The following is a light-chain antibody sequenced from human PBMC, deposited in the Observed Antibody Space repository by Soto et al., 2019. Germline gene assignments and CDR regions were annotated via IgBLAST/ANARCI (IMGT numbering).Light chain of an antibody. Sequence: QMTQSPSSLSTSVGDRVTITCQASQDIDNHLNWFQQKPGKAPKLLIYDASNLQTGVSSRFSGSGSGTHFTFTISSLHPEDIATYYCQHFHTLPYTFGLGTKLDIK. J-gene: IGKJ2*01. CDR2: DAS. CDR3: QHFHTLPYT. CDR1: QDIDNH. V-gene: IGKV1-33*01.